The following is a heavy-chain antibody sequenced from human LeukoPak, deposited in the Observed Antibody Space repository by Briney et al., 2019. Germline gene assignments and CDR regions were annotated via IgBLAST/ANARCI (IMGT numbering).Heavy chain of an antibody. V-gene: IGHV4-38-2*02. CDR1: GYSISSGYF. CDR2: IYHSGST. D-gene: IGHD3-9*01. J-gene: IGHJ3*02. Sequence: KASETLSLTCTVSGYSISSGYFWGWTRQSPGKGLEWIGSIYHSGSTFYNPSLKSRVTLSLDTSKNQFSLKLSSVTAADTAVYYCAGPEGTYYDILTGLTAWDAFDIWGQGTMVTVSS. CDR3: AGPEGTYYDILTGLTAWDAFDI.